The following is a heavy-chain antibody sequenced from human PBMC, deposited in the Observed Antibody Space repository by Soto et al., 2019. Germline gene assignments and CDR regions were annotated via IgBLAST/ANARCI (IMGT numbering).Heavy chain of an antibody. J-gene: IGHJ6*02. CDR3: TRVWGYTFEPGKTRYYAIHV. CDR2: LIPVFGSP. Sequence: QVQLVQSGAEVKKPGSSVTVSCKTSGGTFSKDAINWVRQAPGQGLEWMGLLIPVFGSPIYAQKFQGRIRITADESTSTAFMDLSSLTSEDKAVYYCTRVWGYTFEPGKTRYYAIHVWAQGTTVSVSS. V-gene: IGHV1-69*01. CDR1: GGTFSKDA. D-gene: IGHD5-18*01.